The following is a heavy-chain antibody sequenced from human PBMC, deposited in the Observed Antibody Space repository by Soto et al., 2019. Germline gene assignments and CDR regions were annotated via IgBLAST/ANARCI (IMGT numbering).Heavy chain of an antibody. V-gene: IGHV3-30*18. D-gene: IGHD2-15*01. J-gene: IGHJ3*02. CDR2: ISYDGSNK. CDR1: GFTFSSYG. CDR3: AKDGGYCSGGSCYSGDAFDI. Sequence: QVQLVESGGGVVQPGRSLRLSCAASGFTFSSYGMHWVRQAPGKGLEWVAVISYDGSNKYYADSVKGRFTISRDNSKNTLYLQRNSLRAEDTAVYYCAKDGGYCSGGSCYSGDAFDIWGQGTMVTVSS.